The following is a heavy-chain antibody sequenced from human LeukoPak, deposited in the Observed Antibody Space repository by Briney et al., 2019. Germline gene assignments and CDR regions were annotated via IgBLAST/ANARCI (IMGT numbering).Heavy chain of an antibody. J-gene: IGHJ4*02. Sequence: PSETLSLTCTVSGGSISSRSYSWGWIRQPPGKGLEWIGSIYYSGTIYYNPSLKSRVTISVDTSKIQFSLKLSSVAATDTAVYFCARLRFDFWSGYTHPYFDYWGQGTLVTVSS. CDR2: IYYSGTI. D-gene: IGHD3-3*01. V-gene: IGHV4-39*01. CDR1: GGSISSRSYS. CDR3: ARLRFDFWSGYTHPYFDY.